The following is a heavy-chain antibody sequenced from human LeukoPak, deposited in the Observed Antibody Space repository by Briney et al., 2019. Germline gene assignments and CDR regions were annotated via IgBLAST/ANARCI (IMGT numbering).Heavy chain of an antibody. CDR2: IYYSGST. Sequence: SETLSLTCTVSGGSISSYYWSWIRQPPGKGLEWIGYIYYSGSTNYNPSLKSRVTISVDTSKNQFSLKLSSVTAADTAVYYCARDYYDSSGYYRYNWFDPWGQGTLVTVSS. CDR3: ARDYYDSSGYYRYNWFDP. J-gene: IGHJ5*02. D-gene: IGHD3-22*01. CDR1: GGSISSYY. V-gene: IGHV4-59*12.